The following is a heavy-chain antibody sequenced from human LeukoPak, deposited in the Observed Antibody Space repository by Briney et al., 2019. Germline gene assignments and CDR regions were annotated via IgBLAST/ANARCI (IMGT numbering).Heavy chain of an antibody. D-gene: IGHD3-10*01. V-gene: IGHV4-39*01. Sequence: SETLSLTCTVPGGSISSYYWGWIRQPPGKGLEWIGSIYYSGSTYYNPSLKSRVTISVDTSKNQFSLKLSSVTAADTAVYYCARVYGSGSYYNGYYYYYMDVWGKGTTVTISS. CDR3: ARVYGSGSYYNGYYYYYMDV. J-gene: IGHJ6*03. CDR1: GGSISSYY. CDR2: IYYSGST.